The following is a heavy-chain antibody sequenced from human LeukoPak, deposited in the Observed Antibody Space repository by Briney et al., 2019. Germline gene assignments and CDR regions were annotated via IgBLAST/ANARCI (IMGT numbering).Heavy chain of an antibody. J-gene: IGHJ4*02. CDR2: ISYDGSNK. V-gene: IGHV3-30*03. Sequence: GGSLRLSCAASGFTINHYGIHWVRQAPGKGLEWVAVISYDGSNKYYADSVKGRFTISRDSSKNTLYLQMNSLRAEDTAVYYCARNPDIVATRGDFDYWGQGTLVTVSS. CDR1: GFTINHYG. CDR3: ARNPDIVATRGDFDY. D-gene: IGHD5-12*01.